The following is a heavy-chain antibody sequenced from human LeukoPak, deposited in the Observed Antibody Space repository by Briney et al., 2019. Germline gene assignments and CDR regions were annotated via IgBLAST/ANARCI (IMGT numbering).Heavy chain of an antibody. D-gene: IGHD6-19*01. CDR1: GLTFSSDA. CDR3: AKDLQQWLFDY. V-gene: IGHV3-23*01. Sequence: PVGSLRLSCAASGLTFSSDAMSWVRQAPGKGLEWVSAISGSGGSTYYADSVKGRFTISRDNSKNTLYLQMNSLRAEDTAVYYCAKDLQQWLFDYWGQGTLVTVSS. CDR2: ISGSGGST. J-gene: IGHJ4*02.